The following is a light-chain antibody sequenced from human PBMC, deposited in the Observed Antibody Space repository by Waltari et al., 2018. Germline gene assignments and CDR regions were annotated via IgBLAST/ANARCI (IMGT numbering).Light chain of an antibody. Sequence: QAVLTQSPSPSAPLGPSVKLTCTLSAPPSNYALARPQQQPETGPRFLISLNTDGSHTKGDGISDGFSGAASGADRNLAISSLQPDDEADYYCQTWGTGIREVFGGGTKLTVL. J-gene: IGLJ2*01. V-gene: IGLV4-69*01. CDR2: LNTDGSH. CDR3: QTWGTGIREV. CDR1: APPSNYA.